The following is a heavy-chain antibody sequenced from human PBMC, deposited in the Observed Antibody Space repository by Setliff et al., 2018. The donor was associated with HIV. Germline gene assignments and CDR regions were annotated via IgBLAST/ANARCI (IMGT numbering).Heavy chain of an antibody. J-gene: IGHJ6*03. CDR3: ARSIAGTGFNYYYFMDV. CDR1: GGSLTFGAYY. D-gene: IGHD6-13*01. CDR2: IYNSGNP. Sequence: PSETLSLTCTVSGGSLTFGAYYWSWIRQHPGKGLERIGYIYNSGNPYYHPSLESRGTISVDMSKNQFSLSLSSVTAADTAVYYCARSIAGTGFNYYYFMDVWGKGTTVTVSS. V-gene: IGHV4-31*03.